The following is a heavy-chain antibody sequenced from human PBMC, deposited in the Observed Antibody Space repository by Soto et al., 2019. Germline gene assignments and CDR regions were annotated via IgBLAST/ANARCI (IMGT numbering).Heavy chain of an antibody. Sequence: QVQLQESGPGLVKPSETLSLTCTVSGGSISSYYWSWIRQPPGKGLEWIGYIYYSGSTNYNPSLKSRVTISVDTSKNQFSLKLSSVTAADTAVYYWARTYGFDAFEIWGHGTMVTVSS. CDR1: GGSISSYY. J-gene: IGHJ3*02. V-gene: IGHV4-59*01. CDR2: IYYSGST. D-gene: IGHD4-17*01. CDR3: ARTYGFDAFEI.